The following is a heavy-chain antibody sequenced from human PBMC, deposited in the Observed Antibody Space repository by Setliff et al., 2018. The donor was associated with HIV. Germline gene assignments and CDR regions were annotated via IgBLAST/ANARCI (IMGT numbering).Heavy chain of an antibody. J-gene: IGHJ3*02. Sequence: ASVKVSCKASGGSFSNYAISWVRQAPGQGLEWMGGIIPIFGTANYAQKFQGRVTITTDESTITAYMELSSLRSEDTAVYYCARDTGQQLVGFDIWGQGTMVTVSS. CDR1: GGSFSNYA. D-gene: IGHD6-13*01. CDR3: ARDTGQQLVGFDI. CDR2: IIPIFGTA. V-gene: IGHV1-69*05.